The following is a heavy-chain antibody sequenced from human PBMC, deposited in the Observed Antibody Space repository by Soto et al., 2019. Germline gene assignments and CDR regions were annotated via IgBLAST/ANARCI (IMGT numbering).Heavy chain of an antibody. CDR2: FYYSGNT. D-gene: IGHD6-19*01. J-gene: IGHJ6*02. Sequence: PSETLSLTCTVSGDSISDYYWSWIRQPAGKGPEWIGRFYYSGNTKSNPSLKSRVTMSADTSKNQFSLSLRSVTAADSAIYYCARMYNSGFYRPEGDYFFYGMDVWGQGTTVTVSS. V-gene: IGHV4-4*07. CDR3: ARMYNSGFYRPEGDYFFYGMDV. CDR1: GDSISDYY.